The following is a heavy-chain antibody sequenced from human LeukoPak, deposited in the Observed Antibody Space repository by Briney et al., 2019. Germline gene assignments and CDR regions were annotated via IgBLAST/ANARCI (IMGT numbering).Heavy chain of an antibody. J-gene: IGHJ5*02. CDR3: ARDPRGSTNWFDP. D-gene: IGHD3-10*01. V-gene: IGHV4-59*01. CDR2: IYYSGST. CDR1: GGSISSYY. Sequence: SETLSLTCTVSGGSISSYYWSWIRQPPGKGLEWIGYIYYSGSTNYNPSLKGRVTISVDTSKNQFSLKLSSVTAADTAVYYCARDPRGSTNWFDPWGQGTLVTVSS.